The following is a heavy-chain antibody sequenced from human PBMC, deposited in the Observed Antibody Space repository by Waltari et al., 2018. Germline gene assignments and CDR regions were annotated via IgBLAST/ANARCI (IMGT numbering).Heavy chain of an antibody. CDR3: AREVVAAAPLYYYYGMDV. V-gene: IGHV4-4*07. Sequence: WIRQPAGKGLEWIGRIYTSGSTNYNPSLKSRVTMSVDTSKNQFSLKLSSVTAADTAVYYCAREVVAAAPLYYYYGMDVWGQGTTVTISS. CDR2: IYTSGST. J-gene: IGHJ6*02. D-gene: IGHD2-15*01.